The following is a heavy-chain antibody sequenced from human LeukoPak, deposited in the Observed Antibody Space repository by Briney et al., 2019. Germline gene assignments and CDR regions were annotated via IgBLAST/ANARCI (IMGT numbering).Heavy chain of an antibody. CDR1: GYSFTSYW. Sequence: PGESLKISCKGSGYSFTSYWIGWVRQIPGKGLEWMGIIYPGDSDTRYSPSFQGQVTISADKSISTAYLQWSSLKASDTAMYYCARQYCSGGSCYSEGWFDPWGQGTLVTVSS. D-gene: IGHD2-15*01. CDR3: ARQYCSGGSCYSEGWFDP. J-gene: IGHJ5*02. V-gene: IGHV5-51*01. CDR2: IYPGDSDT.